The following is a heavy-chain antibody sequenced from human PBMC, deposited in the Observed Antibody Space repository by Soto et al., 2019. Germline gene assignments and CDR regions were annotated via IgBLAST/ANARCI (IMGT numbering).Heavy chain of an antibody. V-gene: IGHV3-23*01. CDR3: AKVVNYDFWSGYYYYYYYMDV. CDR2: ISGSGGST. CDR1: GFTFSSYA. D-gene: IGHD3-3*01. Sequence: EVQLLESGGGLVQPGGSLRLSCAASGFTFSSYAMSWVRQAPGKGLEWVSAISGSGGSTYYADSVKGRFTISRDNSKNTLYLQMNSLRAEDTAVYYCAKVVNYDFWSGYYYYYYYMDVWGKGTTVTVSS. J-gene: IGHJ6*03.